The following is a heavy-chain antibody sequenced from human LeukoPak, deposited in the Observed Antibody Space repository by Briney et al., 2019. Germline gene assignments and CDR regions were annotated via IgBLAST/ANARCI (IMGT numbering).Heavy chain of an antibody. CDR3: ARWYRDSSGYYHFDY. CDR2: IYYSGST. Sequence: SETLSLTCTVSGGSISSYYWSWIRQPPGKGLEWIGYIYYSGSTNYNPSLKSRVTISVDTSKNQFSLKLSSVTAADTAVYYCARWYRDSSGYYHFDYWGQGTLVTVSS. J-gene: IGHJ4*02. V-gene: IGHV4-59*01. CDR1: GGSISSYY. D-gene: IGHD3-22*01.